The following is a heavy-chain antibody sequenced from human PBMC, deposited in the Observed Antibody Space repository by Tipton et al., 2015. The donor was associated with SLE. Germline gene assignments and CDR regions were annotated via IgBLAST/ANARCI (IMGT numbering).Heavy chain of an antibody. CDR2: IYYSGST. Sequence: TLSLTRTVSGGSISSGGYYWSWIRQHPGKGLEWIGYIYYSGSTYYNPSLKSRVTISVDTSKNQFSLKLSSVTAADTAVYYCARDRSLNWFDPWGQGTLVTVSS. CDR3: ARDRSLNWFDP. CDR1: GGSISSGGYY. J-gene: IGHJ5*02. V-gene: IGHV4-31*03.